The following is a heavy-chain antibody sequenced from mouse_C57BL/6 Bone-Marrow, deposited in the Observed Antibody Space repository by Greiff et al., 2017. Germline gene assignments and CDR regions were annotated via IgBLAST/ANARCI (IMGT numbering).Heavy chain of an antibody. CDR1: GYTFTSYG. CDR3: ARWGGNPFAY. Sequence: QVQLKQSGAELARPGASVKLSCKASGYTFTSYGISWVKQRTGQGLEWIGEIYPRSGNTYYNEKFKGKATLTADKSSSTAYMELRSLTSEDSAVYFCARWGGNPFAYWGQGTLVTVSA. CDR2: IYPRSGNT. V-gene: IGHV1-81*01. D-gene: IGHD1-1*02. J-gene: IGHJ3*01.